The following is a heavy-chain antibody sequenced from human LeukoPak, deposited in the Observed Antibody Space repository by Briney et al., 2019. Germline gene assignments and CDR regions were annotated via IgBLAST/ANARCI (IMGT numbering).Heavy chain of an antibody. CDR1: GYTFTGYY. CDR2: INPNSGGT. CDR3: ARDSILSGYCSSTSCFNWFDP. D-gene: IGHD2-2*01. Sequence: ASVKVSCKASGYTFTGYYMHWVRQAPGQGLEWMGWINPNSGGTNYAQKFHGRVTMTRDTSISTAYMELSRLRSDDTAVYYCARDSILSGYCSSTSCFNWFDPWGQGTLVTVSS. J-gene: IGHJ5*02. V-gene: IGHV1-2*02.